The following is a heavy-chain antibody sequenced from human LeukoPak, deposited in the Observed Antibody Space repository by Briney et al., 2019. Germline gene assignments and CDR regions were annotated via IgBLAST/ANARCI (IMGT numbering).Heavy chain of an antibody. J-gene: IGHJ4*02. CDR1: GDSVTTYY. V-gene: IGHV4-59*02. CDR2: VYYSGSA. CDR3: AGGSYGALDGGY. D-gene: IGHD4-17*01. Sequence: SETLSLTCTVSGDSVTTYYWSWIRQPPGKGLEWLGYVYYSGSATYNPSLKSRVTISVDTSKNQFSLRLSSVTAADTAVYYCAGGSYGALDGGYWGQGTLVTVSS.